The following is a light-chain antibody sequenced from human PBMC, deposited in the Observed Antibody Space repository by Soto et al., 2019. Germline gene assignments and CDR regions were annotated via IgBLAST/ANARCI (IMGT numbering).Light chain of an antibody. Sequence: QSALTQPASVSGSPGQSITMSCTGTNNDVGGYEYVSWYQQHAGRAPKLIIYDVSNRPSGISGRFSGSKFGNTASLTISGLQAEDEADYYCSSYTSRSLDVFGTGTKLTVL. CDR1: NNDVGGYEY. J-gene: IGLJ1*01. CDR3: SSYTSRSLDV. V-gene: IGLV2-14*01. CDR2: DVS.